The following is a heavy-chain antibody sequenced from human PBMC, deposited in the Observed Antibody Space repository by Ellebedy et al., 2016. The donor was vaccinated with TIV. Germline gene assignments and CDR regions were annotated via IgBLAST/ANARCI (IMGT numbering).Heavy chain of an antibody. V-gene: IGHV4-31*11. CDR2: IYHSGST. D-gene: IGHD2-21*02. Sequence: MPSETLSLTCAVSGGSISNPTDYWSWVRQHPGKGLEWIGYIYHSGSTFYNPSPKSRVTISVDTSKNQFSLKLTSVTAADTAVYYCARVTANYLDHWGQGTLVTVSS. CDR3: ARVTANYLDH. J-gene: IGHJ4*02. CDR1: GGSISNPTDY.